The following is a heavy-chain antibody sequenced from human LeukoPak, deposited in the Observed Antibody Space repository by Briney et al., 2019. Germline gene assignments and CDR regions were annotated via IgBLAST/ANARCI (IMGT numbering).Heavy chain of an antibody. J-gene: IGHJ5*02. CDR2: IHYSGTT. D-gene: IGHD1-1*01. V-gene: IGHV4-59*08. CDR1: NVAIENYY. Sequence: SETLSLTCTVTNVAIENYYWSWIRQSPGERLEWIAYIHYSGTTIYNPSLNSRVTVSLDTSKNQFFLRLDSMTAADTAIYYCARHTVQTLSPFDLWGQGTLVTVSS. CDR3: ARHTVQTLSPFDL.